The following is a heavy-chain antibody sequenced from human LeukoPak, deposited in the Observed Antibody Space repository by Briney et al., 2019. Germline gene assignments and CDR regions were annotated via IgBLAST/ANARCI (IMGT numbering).Heavy chain of an antibody. CDR3: AKFAQYCSSTSGYKDYYYGMDV. Sequence: PGGSLRLSCAASGFTFSSYAMSWVRQAPGKGLEWVSAISGSGGSTYYADSVKGRFTISRDNSKNTLYLQMNSLRAEDTAVYYCAKFAQYCSSTSGYKDYYYGMDVWGQGATVTVSS. CDR1: GFTFSSYA. CDR2: ISGSGGST. V-gene: IGHV3-23*01. J-gene: IGHJ6*02. D-gene: IGHD2-2*02.